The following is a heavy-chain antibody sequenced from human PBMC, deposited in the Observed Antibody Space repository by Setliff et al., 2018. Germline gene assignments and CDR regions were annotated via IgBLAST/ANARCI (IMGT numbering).Heavy chain of an antibody. CDR1: GYTFISRY. CDR3: ARAGSAPAGRKGILEY. V-gene: IGHV1-46*01. Sequence: ASVKVSCKASGYTFISRYIHWVRQAPGQGLEWMGIIFTNGEMTYIARKFQGRVTMTKDVSASTVYMELSSLRSEDTSVYYCARAGSAPAGRKGILEYWGQGSLVTVSS. D-gene: IGHD6-13*01. J-gene: IGHJ4*02. CDR2: IFTNGEMT.